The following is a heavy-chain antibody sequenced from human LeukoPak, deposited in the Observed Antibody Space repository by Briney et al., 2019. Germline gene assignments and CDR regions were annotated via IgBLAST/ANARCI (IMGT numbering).Heavy chain of an antibody. V-gene: IGHV4-34*01. CDR3: TRGPDDYGDYGGENWFDP. Sequence: SETLSLTCAVYRGSFSGYYWSWIRQPPGKGLEWIEEINHSGSTNYNPSLKSRVTISVDTSKNQFSLKLSSVTAADTAVYYCTRGPDDYGDYGGENWFDPSGQGALVTVSS. CDR2: INHSGST. J-gene: IGHJ5*02. CDR1: RGSFSGYY. D-gene: IGHD4-17*01.